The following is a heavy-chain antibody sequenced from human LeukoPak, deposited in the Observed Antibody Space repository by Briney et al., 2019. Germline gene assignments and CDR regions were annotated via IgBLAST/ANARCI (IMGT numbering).Heavy chain of an antibody. CDR3: ANSKYSSSWYPNY. CDR2: INHDGRET. D-gene: IGHD6-13*01. J-gene: IGHJ4*02. CDR1: GFNFRYFW. Sequence: GGSLRLSCLGSGFNFRYFWMSWVRQAPGKGLEWVANINHDGRETYYADSVKGRFIISRDNAKDSLYLQMNSLRAEDTAVYYCANSKYSSSWYPNYWGQGTLVTVSS. V-gene: IGHV3-7*01.